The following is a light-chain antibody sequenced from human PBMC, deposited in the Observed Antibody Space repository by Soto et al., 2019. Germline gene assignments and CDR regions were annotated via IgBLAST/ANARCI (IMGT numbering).Light chain of an antibody. Sequence: QSVLTQPASVSGSPGQSITISCTGTSSDFGSYSVVSWYQQHPGKAPKLLIYEGTKRPSGVSRRFSGSESGNTASLIISGLQAEDEADYYCHSYARGTLVFGGGTKLTVL. V-gene: IGLV2-23*01. J-gene: IGLJ3*02. CDR3: HSYARGTLV. CDR2: EGT. CDR1: SSDFGSYSV.